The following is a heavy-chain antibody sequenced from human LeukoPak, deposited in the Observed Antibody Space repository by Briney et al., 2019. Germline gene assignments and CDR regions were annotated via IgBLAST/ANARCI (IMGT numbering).Heavy chain of an antibody. CDR3: ARGYCSSTSCLPVDY. J-gene: IGHJ4*02. Sequence: GGSLRLSCAASGFSVSNNYVTWVRQPPGKGLEWVSVIYSGGDTYYADSVKGRFTISRDTSKNTLYLQMNSLRAEDTAVYYCARGYCSSTSCLPVDYWGQGTLVTVSS. V-gene: IGHV3-53*01. CDR2: IYSGGDT. CDR1: GFSVSNNY. D-gene: IGHD2-2*01.